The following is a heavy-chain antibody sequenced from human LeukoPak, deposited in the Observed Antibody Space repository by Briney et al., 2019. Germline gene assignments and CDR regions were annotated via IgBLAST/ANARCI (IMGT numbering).Heavy chain of an antibody. CDR1: GFTFSSYA. D-gene: IGHD3-10*01. V-gene: IGHV3-23*01. CDR3: AKDQRFGDLDDY. Sequence: PGGSLRLSCAASGFTFSSYAMYWVRQAPGKGLEWVSGIFGSGGSTHYADSVKGRFAISRDNSKNTLYLQMSSLRAEDTALYYCAKDQRFGDLDDYRGQGTLVTVSS. CDR2: IFGSGGST. J-gene: IGHJ4*02.